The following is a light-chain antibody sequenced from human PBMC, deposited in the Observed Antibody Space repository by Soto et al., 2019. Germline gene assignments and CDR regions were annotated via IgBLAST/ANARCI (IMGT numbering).Light chain of an antibody. V-gene: IGKV3D-7*01. CDR1: QSVSSSY. CDR2: GAS. CDR3: QQLNSYLT. J-gene: IGKJ5*01. Sequence: EIVLTQSPGTLSLSPGESAALSCRASQSVSSSYLAWYQQKPGQAPRLLIYGASTRATGIPARFSGSGSGTEFTLTISSLQPEDFATYYCQQLNSYLTFGQGTRLEI.